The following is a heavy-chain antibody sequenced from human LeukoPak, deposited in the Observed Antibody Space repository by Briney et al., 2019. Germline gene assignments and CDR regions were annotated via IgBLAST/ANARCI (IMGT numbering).Heavy chain of an antibody. V-gene: IGHV4-39*01. CDR3: TRHTGYISGQYSNYEYS. J-gene: IGHJ4*02. Sequence: KPSETLSRTCTLSCGSITNTKYYWGWIRQPPGKGLEWIGSIYYTGSTYYNPSLKSRVTISVDTSKNQFSLKLRSVTAADTALYYCTRHTGYISGQYSNYEYSWGQGTLVTVSS. D-gene: IGHD4-11*01. CDR1: CGSITNTKYY. CDR2: IYYTGST.